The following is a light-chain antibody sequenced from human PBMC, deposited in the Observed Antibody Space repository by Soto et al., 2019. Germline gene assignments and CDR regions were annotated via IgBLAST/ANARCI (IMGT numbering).Light chain of an antibody. CDR3: QQYNSYSGWT. CDR2: KAS. V-gene: IGKV1-5*03. Sequence: DIQMTQSPSTLSASVGDRVTITCRASQSISSWLAWYQQKPGKAPKLLIYKASSLESGVPSRFXGSGSGTEFTLTISSLQPDDFATYYCQQYNSYSGWTFGQGTKVEIK. J-gene: IGKJ1*01. CDR1: QSISSW.